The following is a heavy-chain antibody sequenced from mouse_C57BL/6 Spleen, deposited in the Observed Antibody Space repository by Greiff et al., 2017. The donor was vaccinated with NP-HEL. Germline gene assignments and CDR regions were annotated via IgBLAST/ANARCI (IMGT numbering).Heavy chain of an antibody. CDR1: GYTFTSYG. CDR2: IYPRSGNT. V-gene: IGHV1-81*01. D-gene: IGHD1-1*01. Sequence: VQLQQSGAELARPGASVKLSCKASGYTFTSYGISWVKQRTGQGLEWIGEIYPRSGNTYYNEKFKGKATLTADKSSSTAYMELRSLTSEDSAVYFGARWEYYGSSLGGDYWGQGTTLTVSS. CDR3: ARWEYYGSSLGGDY. J-gene: IGHJ2*01.